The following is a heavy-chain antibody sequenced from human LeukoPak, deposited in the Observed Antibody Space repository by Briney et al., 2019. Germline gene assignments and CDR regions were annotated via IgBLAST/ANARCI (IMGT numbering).Heavy chain of an antibody. CDR2: IIPRGGGT. CDR1: GYTFTTYY. Sequence: ASVKVSCKASGYTFTTYYMHWVRQAPGQGLEWMGRIIPRGGGTTYAQRFQGRVTMTRDTSTSTVYMELSSLRSEDTAVYYCARWVDYYGSGSLLGSFGGRYLDLWGRGTLVTVSS. CDR3: ARWVDYYGSGSLLGSFGGRYLDL. D-gene: IGHD3-10*01. J-gene: IGHJ2*01. V-gene: IGHV1-46*01.